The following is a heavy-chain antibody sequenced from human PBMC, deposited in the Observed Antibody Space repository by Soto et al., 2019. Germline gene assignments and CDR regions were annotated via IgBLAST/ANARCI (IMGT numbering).Heavy chain of an antibody. CDR2: INHSGST. J-gene: IGHJ4*02. V-gene: IGHV4-39*07. CDR1: GGSISSGGYY. CDR3: ARDKITGLFDY. Sequence: ETLSLTCTVSGGSISSGGYYWPWIRQPPGTGLEWIGEINHSGSTNYNPSLKSRVTISVDTSKNQFSLKLTSVTAADTAVYYCARDKITGLFDYWGQGTLVTVSS. D-gene: IGHD2-8*02.